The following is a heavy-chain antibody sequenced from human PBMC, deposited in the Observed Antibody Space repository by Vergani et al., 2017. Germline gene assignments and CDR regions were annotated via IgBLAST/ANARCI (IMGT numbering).Heavy chain of an antibody. Sequence: QVQLQQWGAGLLKPSETLSLTCAVYGGSFSGYYWGWIRQPPGKGLEWIGSIYYSGSTYYNPSLKSRVTISVDTSKNQSSLKLSSVTAADTAVYYCARSEYQLLYGYYYGMDVWGQGTTVTVSS. CDR3: ARSEYQLLYGYYYGMDV. D-gene: IGHD2-2*02. CDR1: GGSFSGYY. J-gene: IGHJ6*02. CDR2: IYYSGST. V-gene: IGHV4-34*01.